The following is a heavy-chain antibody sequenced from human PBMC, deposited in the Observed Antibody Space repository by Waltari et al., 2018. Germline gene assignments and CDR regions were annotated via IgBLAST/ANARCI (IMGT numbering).Heavy chain of an antibody. CDR1: GGSISSHY. J-gene: IGHJ4*02. Sequence: QVQLQESGPGLVKPSETLSLTCTVSGGSISSHYWSWIRQPPGKGLEWLGYIYYSGSTNYTPSLKSRVTISVDTSKNQFSLKLSSVTAADTAVYYCARGALRYFDWLPPDLYYFDYWGQGTLVTVSS. D-gene: IGHD3-9*01. V-gene: IGHV4-59*11. CDR2: IYYSGST. CDR3: ARGALRYFDWLPPDLYYFDY.